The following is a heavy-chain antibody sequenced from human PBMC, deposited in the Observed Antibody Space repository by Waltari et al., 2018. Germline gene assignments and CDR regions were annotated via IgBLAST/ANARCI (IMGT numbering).Heavy chain of an antibody. CDR2: IYHSGST. CDR3: ARQHYIEMATNPFDY. CDR1: GYSISSGYY. Sequence: QVQLQESGPGLVKPSETLSLTCTVSGYSISSGYYWGWIRQHPGKGLEWIGSIYHSGSTYYHPSLKSRVTISVDPSKNQFSLKLSSVTAADTAVYYCARQHYIEMATNPFDYWGQGTLVTVSS. D-gene: IGHD5-12*01. J-gene: IGHJ4*02. V-gene: IGHV4-38-2*02.